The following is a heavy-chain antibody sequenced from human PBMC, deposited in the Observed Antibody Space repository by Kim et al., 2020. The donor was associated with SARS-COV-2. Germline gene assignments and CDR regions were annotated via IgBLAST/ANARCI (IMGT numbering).Heavy chain of an antibody. V-gene: IGHV3-30*18. J-gene: IGHJ6*02. CDR2: ISYDGSNK. D-gene: IGHD5-18*01. Sequence: GGSLRLSCAASGFTFSSYGMHWVRQAPGKGLEWVAVISYDGSNKYYADSVNGRFTISRDNSKNTLYLQMNSLRAEDTAVYYCTKAQITAIDYYYGMDVWGQGTTVTVSS. CDR1: GFTFSSYG. CDR3: TKAQITAIDYYYGMDV.